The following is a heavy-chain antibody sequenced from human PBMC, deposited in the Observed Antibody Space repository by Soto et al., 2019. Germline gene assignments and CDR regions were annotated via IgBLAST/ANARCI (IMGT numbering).Heavy chain of an antibody. V-gene: IGHV4-4*02. J-gene: IGHJ4*02. Sequence: QVQLQESGPGLVKPSGTLSLSCAVSGGSIISSHWWTWVRQPPGKGLEWIGEIYHSGSTNYNPSLKSRVTISVDTSRTQFSLNLSSVTAAATAVYYCASSGGGEDYWGQGILVTVSS. CDR1: GGSIISSHW. CDR2: IYHSGST. D-gene: IGHD3-16*01. CDR3: ASSGGGEDY.